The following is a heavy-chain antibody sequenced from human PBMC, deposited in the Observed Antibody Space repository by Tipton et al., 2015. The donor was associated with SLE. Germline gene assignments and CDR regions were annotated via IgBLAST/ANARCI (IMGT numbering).Heavy chain of an antibody. D-gene: IGHD5-12*01. CDR1: GGSISSGGYS. Sequence: TLSLTCAVSGGSISSGGYSWSWIRQPPGKGLEWIGYIYHSGSTYYNPSLKSRVTISVDRSKNQFSLKLSSVTAADTAVYYCARAGGPVATIVYWGQGPLVTVSS. J-gene: IGHJ4*02. CDR3: ARAGGPVATIVY. CDR2: IYHSGST. V-gene: IGHV4-30-2*01.